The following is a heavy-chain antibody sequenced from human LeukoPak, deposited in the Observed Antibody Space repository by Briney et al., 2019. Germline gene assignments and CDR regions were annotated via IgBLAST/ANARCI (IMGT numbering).Heavy chain of an antibody. J-gene: IGHJ4*02. CDR2: INPSGGST. D-gene: IGHD3-10*01. V-gene: IGHV1-46*01. CDR1: GYTFTSYY. Sequence: ASVKVSCKASGYTFTSYYMHWVRQAPGQGLEWMGIINPSGGSTSYAQKFQGRVTMTRDTSTSTVYMELSSLRSEDTAVYYCSLLWFGELLRADSYLIDYWGQGIRVTVSS. CDR3: SLLWFGELLRADSYLIDY.